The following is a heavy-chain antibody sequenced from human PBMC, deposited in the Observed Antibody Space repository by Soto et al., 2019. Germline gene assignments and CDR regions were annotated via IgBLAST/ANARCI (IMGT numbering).Heavy chain of an antibody. Sequence: QVQVVESGGGVVQPGRSLRLSCAASGLTFSSIGMHWVRQAPGKGLEWVSLIWYDGSKKSYGDSVKGRFTISRDNSRNTVYLQMNSLRADDTAVYYCARDASYYSLWSGYYPSRNGMDVWGQGTTVTVSS. CDR1: GLTFSSIG. D-gene: IGHD3-3*01. V-gene: IGHV3-33*01. CDR2: IWYDGSKK. CDR3: ARDASYYSLWSGYYPSRNGMDV. J-gene: IGHJ6*02.